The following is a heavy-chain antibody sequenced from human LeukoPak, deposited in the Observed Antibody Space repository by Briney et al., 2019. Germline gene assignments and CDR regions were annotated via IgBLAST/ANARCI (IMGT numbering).Heavy chain of an antibody. V-gene: IGHV3-53*04. CDR3: ARVDTVMAYYFDL. D-gene: IGHD5-18*01. CDR1: GFTVSSNY. Sequence: GGSLRLSCAASGFTVSSNYMTWVRQAPGKGLEWVSTIYSGGTTYYADSVMGRFTISRHNTRNTLYLQMNSLRAEDTAVYYCARVDTVMAYYFDLWGQGTLVTVSS. CDR2: IYSGGTT. J-gene: IGHJ4*02.